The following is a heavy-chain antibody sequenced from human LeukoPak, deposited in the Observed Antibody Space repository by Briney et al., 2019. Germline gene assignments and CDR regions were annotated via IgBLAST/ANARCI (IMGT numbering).Heavy chain of an antibody. CDR3: ARNASSLGAGAFDI. D-gene: IGHD2-2*01. CDR1: GGSISSSSLY. J-gene: IGHJ3*02. V-gene: IGHV4-39*01. Sequence: ETLSLTCTVSGGSISSSSLYWDWIRQPPGKLLEWIGTVYYSGSTYYNPSLKSRVTISVDTSKNQFSLKLSSVTAADTALYYCARNASSLGAGAFDIWGQGTMVTVSS. CDR2: VYYSGST.